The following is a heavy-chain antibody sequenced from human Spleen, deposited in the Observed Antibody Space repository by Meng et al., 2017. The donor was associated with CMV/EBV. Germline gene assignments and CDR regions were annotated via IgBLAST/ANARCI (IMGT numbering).Heavy chain of an antibody. J-gene: IGHJ5*02. D-gene: IGHD6-13*01. CDR2: ISAYNGNT. V-gene: IGHV1-18*01. CDR3: ARDRSRAAAGTGWFDP. Sequence: GYTFTSYAISWVRQAPGQGLEWMGWISAYNGNTLYAQKVQGRVTMTTDTSTSRAYMELRSLRSDDTAVYYCARDRSRAAAGTGWFDPWGQGTLVTVSS. CDR1: GYTFTSYA.